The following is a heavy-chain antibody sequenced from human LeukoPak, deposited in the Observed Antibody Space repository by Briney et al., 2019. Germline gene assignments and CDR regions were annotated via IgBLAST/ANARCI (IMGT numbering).Heavy chain of an antibody. D-gene: IGHD3-22*01. J-gene: IGHJ4*02. CDR2: IWYDGTNK. CDR1: GFTFSSYG. V-gene: IGHV3-33*01. Sequence: PGGPLRLSCAASGFTFSSYGMHWVRQAPGKGLEWVAVIWYDGTNKYYADSVKGRFTISRDNSKNTLYLQMNSLRSEDTALYYCARAAYDSSGYLTLWGQGTLVTVSS. CDR3: ARAAYDSSGYLTL.